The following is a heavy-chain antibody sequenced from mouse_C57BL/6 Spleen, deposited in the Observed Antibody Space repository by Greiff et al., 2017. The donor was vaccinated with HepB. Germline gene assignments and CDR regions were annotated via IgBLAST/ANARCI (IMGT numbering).Heavy chain of an antibody. CDR1: GYTFTSYW. J-gene: IGHJ2*01. CDR2: IHPNSGST. CDR3: ASPTVVATGFDY. Sequence: QVQLQQPGAELVKPGASVKLYCKASGYTFTSYWMHWVKQRPGQGLEWIGMIHPNSGSTNYNEKFKSKATLTVDKSSSTAYMQLSSLTSEDSAVYYCASPTVVATGFDYWGQGTTLTVSS. D-gene: IGHD1-1*01. V-gene: IGHV1-64*01.